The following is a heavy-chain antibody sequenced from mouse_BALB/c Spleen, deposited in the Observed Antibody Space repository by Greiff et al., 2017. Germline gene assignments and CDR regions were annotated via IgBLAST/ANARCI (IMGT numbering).Heavy chain of an antibody. D-gene: IGHD4-1*01. CDR1: GYTFTSYN. Sequence: QVQLQQPGAELVKPGASVKMSCKASGYTFTSYNMHWVKQTPGQGLEWIGAIYPGNGDTSYNQKFKGKATLTADKSSSTAYMQLSSLTSEDSAVYYCARTYNWAPAWFAYWGQGTLVTVSA. CDR3: ARTYNWAPAWFAY. J-gene: IGHJ3*01. V-gene: IGHV1-12*01. CDR2: IYPGNGDT.